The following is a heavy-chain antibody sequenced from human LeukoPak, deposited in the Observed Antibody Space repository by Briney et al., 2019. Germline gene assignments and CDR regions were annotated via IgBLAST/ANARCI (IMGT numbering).Heavy chain of an antibody. CDR3: ARGRVPGYDFWSGYMDV. J-gene: IGHJ6*04. Sequence: ASVKVSCKASGYTFTSYDINWVRQATGQGLEGMGWMNPNSGNTGYAQKFQGRVTITRNTSLSTAYMELSSLRSEDTAVYYCARGRVPGYDFWSGYMDVWGKGTTVTVSS. CDR2: MNPNSGNT. D-gene: IGHD3-3*01. CDR1: GYTFTSYD. V-gene: IGHV1-8*03.